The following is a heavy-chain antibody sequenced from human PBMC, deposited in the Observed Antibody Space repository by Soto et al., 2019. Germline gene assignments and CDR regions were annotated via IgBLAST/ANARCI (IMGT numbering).Heavy chain of an antibody. Sequence: LRLSFAASGFTLSSYSMHWVRQAPGKGLEWVSYISGSGGTIYYADSVKGRFTISRDNAKNSLSVQMNSLRDEDTAVYFCARETGLRSSGWSYYFDFWGQGTRVTVSS. J-gene: IGHJ4*02. CDR1: GFTLSSYS. V-gene: IGHV3-48*02. CDR2: ISGSGGTI. D-gene: IGHD6-19*01. CDR3: ARETGLRSSGWSYYFDF.